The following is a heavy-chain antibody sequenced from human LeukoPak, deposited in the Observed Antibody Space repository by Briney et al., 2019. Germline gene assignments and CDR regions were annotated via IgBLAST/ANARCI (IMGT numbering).Heavy chain of an antibody. CDR1: GFTFSSYA. CDR2: MSNDGVNK. D-gene: IGHD2-2*01. CDR3: ARDPVSSALQINSDF. Sequence: GGSLRLSCAASGFTFSSYAMHWVRQAPGKGLEWVAVMSNDGVNKYYAGSVKGRFTISRDNSKNTLFLQMNSLRPEDTAVYYCARDPVSSALQINSDFWGQGALVTVSS. V-gene: IGHV3-30-3*01. J-gene: IGHJ4*02.